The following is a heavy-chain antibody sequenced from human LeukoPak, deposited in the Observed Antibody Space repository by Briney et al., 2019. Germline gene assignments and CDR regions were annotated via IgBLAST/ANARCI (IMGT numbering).Heavy chain of an antibody. Sequence: PSETLSLTCTVSGGSISSYYWSWIRQPPGKGLEWIGYIYYSGSTNYNPSLKSRVTISVDTSENQFSLKLSSVTAADTAVYYCARTQRITIFGVAPYYFDYWGQGTLVTVSS. J-gene: IGHJ4*02. V-gene: IGHV4-59*08. D-gene: IGHD3-3*01. CDR3: ARTQRITIFGVAPYYFDY. CDR1: GGSISSYY. CDR2: IYYSGST.